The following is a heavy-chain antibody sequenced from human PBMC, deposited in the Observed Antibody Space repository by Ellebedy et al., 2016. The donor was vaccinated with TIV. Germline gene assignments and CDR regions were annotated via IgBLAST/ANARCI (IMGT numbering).Heavy chain of an antibody. CDR3: ARLGPSYGDY. D-gene: IGHD4-17*01. V-gene: IGHV5-51*01. J-gene: IGHJ4*02. CDR2: IYPGDSDT. Sequence: GGSLRLSCKGSGYSFTYNWIGWVRRMPGKGLEWMGIIYPGDSDTRYSPSFQGQVTISADKSISTAYLQWSSLKASDTATYYCARLGPSYGDYWGQGTVVTVSS. CDR1: GYSFTYNW.